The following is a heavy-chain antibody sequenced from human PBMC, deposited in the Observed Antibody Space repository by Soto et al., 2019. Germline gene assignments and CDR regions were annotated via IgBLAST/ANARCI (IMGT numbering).Heavy chain of an antibody. V-gene: IGHV3-48*01. J-gene: IGHJ2*01. CDR2: ISSGGSTI. Sequence: GGFLRLSCAASGFSFSTYSMNWVRQAPGKGLEWVSYISSGGSTIYYADSVKGRFIISRDNAQNSLYLQMNSLRAEDTDVYYCARDTYWYFDLWGRGTLVTVSS. CDR3: ARDTYWYFDL. CDR1: GFSFSTYS.